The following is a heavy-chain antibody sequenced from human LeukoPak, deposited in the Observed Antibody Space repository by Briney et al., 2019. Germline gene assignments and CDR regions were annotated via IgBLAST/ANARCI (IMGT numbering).Heavy chain of an antibody. CDR3: ARGPEYGPRSTA. V-gene: IGHV3-21*01. CDR2: ISSSSSYV. D-gene: IGHD6-6*01. Sequence: GGSLRLSCGASGFTFSSYSMNWVRQAPGKGLEWVSSISSSSSYVYYADSVKGRFTISRDNAKNSLYLLMNSLRAEDTAVYYCARGPEYGPRSTAWGQGTLVTFSS. CDR1: GFTFSSYS. J-gene: IGHJ5*02.